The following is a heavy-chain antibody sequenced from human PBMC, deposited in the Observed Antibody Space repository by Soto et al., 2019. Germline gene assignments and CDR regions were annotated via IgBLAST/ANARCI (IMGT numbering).Heavy chain of an antibody. V-gene: IGHV4-39*01. Sequence: QLQLQESGPGLVKPSETLSLTCTVSGGSISSSSYYWGWIRQPPGKGLEWIGSIYYSGSTYFNPSLKSRVTISVDTSKNQFSLKLSSVTAADTAVYYCARQAKYYYYYMDVWGNGTTVTVSS. CDR2: IYYSGST. D-gene: IGHD5-12*01. CDR3: ARQAKYYYYYMDV. CDR1: GGSISSSSYY. J-gene: IGHJ6*03.